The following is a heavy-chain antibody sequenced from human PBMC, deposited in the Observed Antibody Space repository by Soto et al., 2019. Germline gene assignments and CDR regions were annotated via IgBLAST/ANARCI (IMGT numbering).Heavy chain of an antibody. CDR2: IGTAGDT. CDR1: GFTFSSYD. Sequence: GGSLRLSCAASGFTFSSYDMHWVRQTTGKGLEWVSAIGTAGDTYYPGSVKGRFTTSRENAKDSLYLQMNSLRAEDTAVYYCARRYGDYGYYGMDVWGQGTTVTVSS. J-gene: IGHJ6*02. D-gene: IGHD4-17*01. CDR3: ARRYGDYGYYGMDV. V-gene: IGHV3-13*01.